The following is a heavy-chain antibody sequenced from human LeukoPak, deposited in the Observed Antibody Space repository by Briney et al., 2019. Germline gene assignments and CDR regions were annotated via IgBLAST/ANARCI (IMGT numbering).Heavy chain of an antibody. J-gene: IGHJ4*02. CDR1: GFTFSTYA. V-gene: IGHV3-30*04. CDR3: AREKQAGGTSFDF. CDR2: ISNDGSNK. Sequence: QPGGSLRLSCAASGFTFSTYAIHWVRQAPGKGLEWVAVISNDGSNKYYADSVKGRFTISRDNSKNTLYLQMNSLRAEDTAFYYCAREKQAGGTSFDFWGQGSLVSVSS. D-gene: IGHD1-26*01.